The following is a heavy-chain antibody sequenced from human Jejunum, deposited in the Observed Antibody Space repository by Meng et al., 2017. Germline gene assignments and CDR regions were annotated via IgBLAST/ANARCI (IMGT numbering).Heavy chain of an antibody. Sequence: SGPTLVKPTQTLSLTCTFSGFSLSTTQVGVGWIRQPPGKALESLVLIYWDDDKRYNPSLKTRLTITKDTSKNQVVLTMTNMDPVDTATYYCAHRLGPYNTKWDVGYFDDWGQGDPV. J-gene: IGHJ4*01. CDR2: IYWDDDK. CDR1: GFSLSTTQVG. V-gene: IGHV2-5*02. CDR3: AHRLGPYNTKWDVGYFDD. D-gene: IGHD1-14*01.